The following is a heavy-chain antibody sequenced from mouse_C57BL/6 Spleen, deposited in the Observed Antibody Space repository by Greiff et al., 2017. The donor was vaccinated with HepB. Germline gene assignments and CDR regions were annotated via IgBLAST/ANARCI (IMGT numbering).Heavy chain of an antibody. J-gene: IGHJ4*01. CDR2: IYHGDGDT. V-gene: IGHV1-80*01. D-gene: IGHD3-2*02. CDR3: ATDSSGYNAMDY. CDR1: GYAFSSYW. Sequence: VQLQQSGAELVKPGASVKISCKASGYAFSSYWMNWVKQRPGKGLEWIGQIYHGDGDTNYNGKFKGTATLTAATSSSTAYMQLSSLTSEDSAVYFCATDSSGYNAMDYWGQGTSVTVSS.